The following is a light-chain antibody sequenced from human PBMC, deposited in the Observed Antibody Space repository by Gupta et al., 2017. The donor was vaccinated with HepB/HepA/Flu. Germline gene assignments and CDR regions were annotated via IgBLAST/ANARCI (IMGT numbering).Light chain of an antibody. V-gene: IGLV1-47*01. CDR2: RNN. CDR1: SSNIGSNY. CDR3: ATWDDSLSGYV. J-gene: IGLJ1*01. Sequence: QSVLTQPPSASGTPAQRVTLPCSGSSSNIGSNYVYWYQQFPGTAPKLLIYRNNPRPSGVPDRFSGSKSGTSASLAISGLRSDDEADYYCATWDDSLSGYVFGNGTNVTVL.